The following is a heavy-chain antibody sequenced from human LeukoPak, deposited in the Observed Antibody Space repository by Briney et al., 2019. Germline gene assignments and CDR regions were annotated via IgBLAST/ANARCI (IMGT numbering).Heavy chain of an antibody. CDR2: IYYSGST. J-gene: IGHJ6*02. CDR1: GGSISSGDYY. D-gene: IGHD3-22*01. V-gene: IGHV4-30-4*01. CDR3: ARDQNKYDSSGYYYYQYGMDV. Sequence: SQTLSLTCTVSGGSISSGDYYWTWIRRPPGKGLEWIGYIYYSGSTHYNPSLKSRVSISVGTAKSQFSLNLSSVTAADTAVYYCARDQNKYDSSGYYYYQYGMDVWGQGTTVTVSS.